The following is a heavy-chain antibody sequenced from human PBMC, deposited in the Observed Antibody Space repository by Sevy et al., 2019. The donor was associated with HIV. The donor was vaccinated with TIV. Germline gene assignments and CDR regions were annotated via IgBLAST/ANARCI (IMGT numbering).Heavy chain of an antibody. CDR1: GFTFSKYW. D-gene: IGHD1-7*01. CDR2: IKQDAGQK. Sequence: GESLKISCAASGFTFSKYWMGWVRQAPGKGLEWGANIKQDAGQKYYVDSVKGRFTISRANAKNSLYLQMNSLRAEDTAVYFCARDDGNYYFHYWGQGTLVTVS. V-gene: IGHV3-7*01. J-gene: IGHJ4*02. CDR3: ARDDGNYYFHY.